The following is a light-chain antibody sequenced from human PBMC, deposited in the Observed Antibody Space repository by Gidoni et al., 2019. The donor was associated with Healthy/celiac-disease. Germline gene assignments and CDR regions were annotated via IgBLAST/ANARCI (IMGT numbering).Light chain of an antibody. V-gene: IGKV3-20*01. CDR3: QQYGSSPRT. CDR2: GAS. J-gene: IGKJ1*01. Sequence: EIVLTQSPGTLSLSPGERATLSCRASQSVSSNYLAWYQQKPGQAPRLLIYGASSRATGIPDRFSGSGSGTDFTLTIIRLEPEDFAVYYCQQYGSSPRTFGQGTKVEIK. CDR1: QSVSSNY.